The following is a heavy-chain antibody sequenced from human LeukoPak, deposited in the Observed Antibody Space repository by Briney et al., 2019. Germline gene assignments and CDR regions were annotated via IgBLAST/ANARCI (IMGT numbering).Heavy chain of an antibody. J-gene: IGHJ4*02. Sequence: PSETLSLTCTVSGGSISSNSYCWGWIRQPPGKGLEWIGSIYYSGSTYYNPSLKSRVTISVDTSKNQFSLKLSSVTAADTAVYYCARQNSHYGGNWYYFDYWGQGTLVTVSS. D-gene: IGHD4-23*01. CDR1: GGSISSNSYC. CDR2: IYYSGST. V-gene: IGHV4-39*01. CDR3: ARQNSHYGGNWYYFDY.